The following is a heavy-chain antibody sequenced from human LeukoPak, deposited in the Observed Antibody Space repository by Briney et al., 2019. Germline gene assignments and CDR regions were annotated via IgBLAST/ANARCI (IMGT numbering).Heavy chain of an antibody. D-gene: IGHD3-3*01. CDR2: ISSSANTT. V-gene: IGHV3-48*01. CDR1: GFTFSTFS. Sequence: GGSLRLSCAASGFTFSTFSMNWVRQAPGKGLEWVSYISSSANTTYYADSVKGRFTISRDNAKSSLYLQMNSMRADDTAVYYCARDGFCDFWGQGTLVTVSS. J-gene: IGHJ4*02. CDR3: ARDGFCDF.